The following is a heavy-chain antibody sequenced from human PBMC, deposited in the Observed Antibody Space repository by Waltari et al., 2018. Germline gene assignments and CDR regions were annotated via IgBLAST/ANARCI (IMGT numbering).Heavy chain of an antibody. V-gene: IGHV3-30*02. CDR3: AKASDFNYYFDN. D-gene: IGHD1-1*01. Sequence: QVQLVESEGGVVLPGGSLRLSCAASGFPFSNYCMHWVRQAPGKGLEWVAFIRDDESNKYYADSVKGRFTISRDNSKNTLYLQMNSLRFEDTAVYFCAKASDFNYYFDNWGQGTLVTVSS. CDR1: GFPFSNYC. J-gene: IGHJ4*02. CDR2: IRDDESNK.